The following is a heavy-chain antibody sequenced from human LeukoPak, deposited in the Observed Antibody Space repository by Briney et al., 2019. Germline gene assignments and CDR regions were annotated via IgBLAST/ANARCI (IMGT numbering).Heavy chain of an antibody. CDR1: GGSISSYY. D-gene: IGHD2-21*02. V-gene: IGHV4-4*07. Sequence: PSETLSLTCTVSGGSISSYYWSWIRQPAGKGLEWIGRIYTSGSTNYNPSLKSRVTMSVDTSKNQFSLKLSSVTAADTAVYYCARGDVGGLAYCGGDCQASYYYYGMNVWGQGTTVTVSS. CDR3: ARGDVGGLAYCGGDCQASYYYYGMNV. CDR2: IYTSGST. J-gene: IGHJ6*02.